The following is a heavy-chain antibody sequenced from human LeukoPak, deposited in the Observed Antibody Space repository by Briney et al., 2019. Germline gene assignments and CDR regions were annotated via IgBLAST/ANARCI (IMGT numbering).Heavy chain of an antibody. CDR3: AKQLSRYYYDSSGYYPQGDGFQH. V-gene: IGHV3-33*03. J-gene: IGHJ1*01. CDR1: GLIFTNYG. D-gene: IGHD3-22*01. Sequence: GGSLRLSCAASGLIFTNYGMNWVRQAPGRGLEWVAVVSYDGDLKYYADSVKGRFTISRDNSKNTLYLQMNSLRAEDTAVYYCAKQLSRYYYDSSGYYPQGDGFQHWGQGTLVTVSS. CDR2: VSYDGDLK.